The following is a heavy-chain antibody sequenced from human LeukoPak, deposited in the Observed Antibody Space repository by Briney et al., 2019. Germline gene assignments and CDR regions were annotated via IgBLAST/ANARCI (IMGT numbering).Heavy chain of an antibody. V-gene: IGHV4-34*01. J-gene: IGHJ4*02. CDR1: GGSFRGYY. D-gene: IGHD2-2*01. Sequence: PAETLSLTCAVYGGSFRGYYWSWIRQPPGKGLEWIGEINHSGSTNYNPSLKSRVTISLDTPMKKFSLKLNSVTAADTAVYYCASTERCSTTCPLDYWGQGTLVTVSS. CDR2: INHSGST. CDR3: ASTERCSTTCPLDY.